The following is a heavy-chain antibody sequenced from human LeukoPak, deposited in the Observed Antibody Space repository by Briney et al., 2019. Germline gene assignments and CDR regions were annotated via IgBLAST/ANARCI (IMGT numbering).Heavy chain of an antibody. D-gene: IGHD3-9*01. V-gene: IGHV3-23*01. J-gene: IGHJ4*02. Sequence: PGGSLRLSCAASGFTFSSYAMSWVRQAPGKGLEWVSGISLDGATTYYAGSVEGRFTISRDNSKNTLYLQMKSLRADDTAVYYCVKDHGWLLYSWGQGTLVTVSS. CDR2: ISLDGATT. CDR3: VKDHGWLLYS. CDR1: GFTFSSYA.